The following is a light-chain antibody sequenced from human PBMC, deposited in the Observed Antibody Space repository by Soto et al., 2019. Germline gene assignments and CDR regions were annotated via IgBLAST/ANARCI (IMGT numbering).Light chain of an antibody. V-gene: IGKV3-20*01. J-gene: IGKJ1*01. CDR1: QSVSSSY. CDR2: GAS. Sequence: MVLTMSPGTVSLSTGEGAILSGGAGQSVSSSYLAWYQQKPGQAPRLLIYGASSRATGIPDRFSGSGSGTDFTLTISRLEPEDFTVYYCQQYGSYTWRFAQLTK. CDR3: QQYGSYTWR.